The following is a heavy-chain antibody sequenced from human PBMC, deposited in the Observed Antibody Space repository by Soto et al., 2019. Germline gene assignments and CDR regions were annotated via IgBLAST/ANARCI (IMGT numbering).Heavy chain of an antibody. D-gene: IGHD4-17*01. CDR2: IYYSGST. CDR1: GGSIISYY. CDR3: ARDLRLDY. Sequence: QVQLQESGPGLVKPSETLSLTCTVSGGSIISYYWSCIRQPPGKGLEWIGYIYYSGSTNYNPSLKSRVTIPVDKSKNQFSLKLSSVTAADTAVYYCARDLRLDYWGQGTLVTVSS. J-gene: IGHJ4*02. V-gene: IGHV4-59*01.